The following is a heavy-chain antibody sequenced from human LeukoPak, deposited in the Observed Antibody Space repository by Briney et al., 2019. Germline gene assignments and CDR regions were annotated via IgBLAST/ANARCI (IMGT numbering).Heavy chain of an antibody. CDR2: ISGSGGST. Sequence: GGSLRLSCAASGFTFSSYWMSWVRQAPGKGLEWVSAISGSGGSTYYADSVKGRFTISRDNSKNTLYLQMNSLRAEDTAVYYCAKDGQNTIFGVVSVDYWGQGTLVTVSS. J-gene: IGHJ4*02. D-gene: IGHD3-3*01. CDR3: AKDGQNTIFGVVSVDY. V-gene: IGHV3-23*01. CDR1: GFTFSSYW.